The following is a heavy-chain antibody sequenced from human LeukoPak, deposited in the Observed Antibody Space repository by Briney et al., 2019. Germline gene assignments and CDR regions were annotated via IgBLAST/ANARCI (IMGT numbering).Heavy chain of an antibody. Sequence: VASVKVSCKASGYTFTSYDINWVRQATGQGLEWMGWMNPNSGNTGYAQKFQGRVTMTRNTSISTAYMELSSLRSEDTAVYYCASYMVRGVIITEEAMGYWGQGTLVTVSS. CDR1: GYTFTSYD. CDR3: ASYMVRGVIITEEAMGY. V-gene: IGHV1-8*01. J-gene: IGHJ4*02. CDR2: MNPNSGNT. D-gene: IGHD3-10*01.